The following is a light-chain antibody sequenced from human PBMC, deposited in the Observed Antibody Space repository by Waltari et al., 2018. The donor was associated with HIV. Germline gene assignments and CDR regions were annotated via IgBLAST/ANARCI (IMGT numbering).Light chain of an antibody. CDR2: EDN. V-gene: IGLV6-57*02. Sequence: NFMLTQPHSVSESPGKTVTISCTGSSGSIASHYVQGYPQRPGSAPTTVIYEDNQRPSGVPDRFSGSIDSSSNSASLTISGLKTEDEADYYCQSYDSRGWVFGGGTKLTVL. J-gene: IGLJ3*02. CDR3: QSYDSRGWV. CDR1: SGSIASHY.